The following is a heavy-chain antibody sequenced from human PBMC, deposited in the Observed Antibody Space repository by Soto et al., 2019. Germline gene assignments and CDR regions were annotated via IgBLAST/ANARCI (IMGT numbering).Heavy chain of an antibody. J-gene: IGHJ2*01. Sequence: SVKVSCKASGGTFSSYAISWVRQAPGQGLEWMGGIIPIFGTANYAQKFQGRVTITADESTSTAYMELSSLRSEDTAVYYCARPTNEYSGSFNWYFDLWGRGTLVTVSS. CDR2: IIPIFGTA. V-gene: IGHV1-69*13. CDR3: ARPTNEYSGSFNWYFDL. D-gene: IGHD1-26*01. CDR1: GGTFSSYA.